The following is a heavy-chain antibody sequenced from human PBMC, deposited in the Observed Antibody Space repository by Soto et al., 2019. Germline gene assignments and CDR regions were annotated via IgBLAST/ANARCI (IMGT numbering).Heavy chain of an antibody. J-gene: IGHJ4*02. CDR3: TRRDSSGYYYVVY. CDR1: GVSFVEYA. CDR2: IRSKAYGGTK. Sequence: GGFLRLSCRACGVSFVEYAMSCFRPAPGKGLEWVGFIRSKAYGGTKEYAASVKGIFTISRDDCKSIDYMQMNSMTTEDTAVYYCTRRDSSGYYYVVYWGQGT. V-gene: IGHV3-49*03. D-gene: IGHD3-22*01.